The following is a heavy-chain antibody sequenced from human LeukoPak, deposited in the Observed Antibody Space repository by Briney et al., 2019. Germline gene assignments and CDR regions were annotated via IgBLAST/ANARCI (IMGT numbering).Heavy chain of an antibody. V-gene: IGHV3-66*02. CDR1: GFTLSNSY. CDR3: AKIEMWNPAY. J-gene: IGHJ4*02. Sequence: PGGALRLSCAASGFTLSNSYMAWVRQAPGKGLEWVSSIYNDGSTVYAASVKGRLTISRENSKKKLYLQMNSLRGDDTSVYYCAKIEMWNPAYWGQGTLVTVSS. D-gene: IGHD1-1*01. CDR2: IYNDGST.